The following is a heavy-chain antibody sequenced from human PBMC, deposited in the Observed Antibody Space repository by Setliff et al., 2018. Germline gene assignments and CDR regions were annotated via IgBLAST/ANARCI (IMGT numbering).Heavy chain of an antibody. V-gene: IGHV1-18*01. Sequence: ASVKVSCKASGYTFTSYGISWVRQAPGQGLEWMGWISAYDGNTNYAQKLQGRVTMTTDTSTSTAYMELRSLRSDDTAVYYCAISTIFGVVSPTPDAFDIWGQGTMVTVSS. CDR3: AISTIFGVVSPTPDAFDI. CDR1: GYTFTSYG. CDR2: ISAYDGNT. D-gene: IGHD3-3*01. J-gene: IGHJ3*02.